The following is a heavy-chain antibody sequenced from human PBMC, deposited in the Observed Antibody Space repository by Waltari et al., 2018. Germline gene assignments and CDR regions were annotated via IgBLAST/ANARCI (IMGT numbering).Heavy chain of an antibody. Sequence: QVXLVESGXGVVQPGTSXRLSCAASGFTFSSYARHWVRQAPGKGXEWVAXISYDXINRFXADSVKGRFTXSRDNSKNTLFLQMSSLXDDDTALYXCARRXVTVREAAPPDXWGQGTLVTVSS. CDR3: ARRXVTVREAAPPDX. J-gene: IGHJ4*02. CDR2: ISYDXINR. CDR1: GFTFSSYA. D-gene: IGHD2-15*01. V-gene: IGHV3-30*15.